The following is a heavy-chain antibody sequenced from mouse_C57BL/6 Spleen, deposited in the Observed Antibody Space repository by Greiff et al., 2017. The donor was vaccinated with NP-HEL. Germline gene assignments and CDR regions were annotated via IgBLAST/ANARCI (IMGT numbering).Heavy chain of an antibody. J-gene: IGHJ2*01. V-gene: IGHV14-4*01. CDR3: TRGGLYYFDY. CDR2: IDPENGDT. Sequence: EVQLQQSGAELVRPGASVKLSCTASGFNIKDDYMHWVKQGPEQGLEWIGWIDPENGDTEYASKFQGKATITADTSSNTAYLQLSSLTSEDTAVYYCTRGGLYYFDYWGQGTTLTVSS. CDR1: GFNIKDDY.